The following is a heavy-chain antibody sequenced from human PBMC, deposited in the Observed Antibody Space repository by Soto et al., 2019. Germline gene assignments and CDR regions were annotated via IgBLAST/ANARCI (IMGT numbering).Heavy chain of an antibody. D-gene: IGHD6-13*01. CDR2: IKQDGSEK. Sequence: GAQVPSCAASGSTFSSYWMSWVRQAPGKGLEWVANIKQDGSEKYYVDSVKGRFTISRDNAKNSLYLQMNSLRAEDTAVYYCARASYSSGWYWRYWGQGTPVTVSS. V-gene: IGHV3-7*01. CDR1: GSTFSSYW. CDR3: ARASYSSGWYWRY. J-gene: IGHJ4*02.